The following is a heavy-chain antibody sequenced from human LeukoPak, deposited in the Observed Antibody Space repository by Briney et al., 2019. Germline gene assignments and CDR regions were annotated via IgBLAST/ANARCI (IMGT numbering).Heavy chain of an antibody. CDR2: IYHSGST. CDR1: GYSISSGYY. J-gene: IGHJ5*02. D-gene: IGHD5-18*01. V-gene: IGHV4-38-2*02. CDR3: AGDSGDTAHGSPFDP. Sequence: SETLSLTCTVSGYSISSGYYWGWIRQPPGKGLEWIGSIYHSGSTYYNPSLKSRVTISVDTSKNQFSLKLSSVTAADTAVYYCAGDSGDTAHGSPFDPWGQGTLVTVSS.